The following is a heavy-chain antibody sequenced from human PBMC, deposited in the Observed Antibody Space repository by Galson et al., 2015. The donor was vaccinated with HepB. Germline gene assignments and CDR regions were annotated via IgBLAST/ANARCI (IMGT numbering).Heavy chain of an antibody. CDR3: ARDVRYCSVTTCLTLPDAFDI. Sequence: SLRLSCAASGFTFSDFYMTWIRQAPGKGLEWVSYITTGGNTMSYADSVKGRFTISRDNAKNSLYLQMNSLRAEDTAVYYCARDVRYCSVTTCLTLPDAFDIWGRGTTVTVSS. D-gene: IGHD2-2*01. J-gene: IGHJ3*02. CDR1: GFTFSDFY. V-gene: IGHV3-11*01. CDR2: ITTGGNTM.